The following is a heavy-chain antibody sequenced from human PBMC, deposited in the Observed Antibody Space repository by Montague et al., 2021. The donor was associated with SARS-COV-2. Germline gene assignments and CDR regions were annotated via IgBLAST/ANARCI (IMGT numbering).Heavy chain of an antibody. Sequence: SETLSLTCAVYGGSFSGYYWTWIRQSPGKGLEWIGEINNSGSTNYNLSLKRRVTISVDTSKNQFSLKLHSVTAADTAVYYCARGRIEVSMIVVVLTGASYYMDVWGKGTTVTVSS. CDR1: GGSFSGYY. V-gene: IGHV4-34*01. D-gene: IGHD3-22*01. J-gene: IGHJ6*03. CDR2: INNSGST. CDR3: ARGRIEVSMIVVVLTGASYYMDV.